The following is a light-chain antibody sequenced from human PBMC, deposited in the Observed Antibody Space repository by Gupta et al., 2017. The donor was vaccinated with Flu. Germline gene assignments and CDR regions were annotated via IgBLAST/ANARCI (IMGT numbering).Light chain of an antibody. CDR3: QSYDNSLSCWV. CDR2: GAS. V-gene: IGLV1-40*01. Sequence: SDVAAGFDVHCHQHLVRTTPRLRIHGASIRSSGDADRVSVAKSGTSASLAITGLQAEDEADYYCQSYDNSLSCWVFGGGTKLTVL. CDR1: SDVAAGFD. J-gene: IGLJ3*02.